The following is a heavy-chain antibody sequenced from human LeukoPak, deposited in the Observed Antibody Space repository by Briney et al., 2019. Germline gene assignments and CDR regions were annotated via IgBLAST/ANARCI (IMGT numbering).Heavy chain of an antibody. CDR3: ARAYALDY. CDR2: IYSGGST. CDR1: GFTVSSNY. J-gene: IGHJ4*02. V-gene: IGHV3-53*01. Sequence: GGSLRLSCAASGFTVSSNYMSWVRQAPGKGLEWVSVIYSGGSTYYADSVKGRFTISRDNAKNSLYLQMNSLRAEDTAVYYCARAYALDYWGQGTLVTVSS.